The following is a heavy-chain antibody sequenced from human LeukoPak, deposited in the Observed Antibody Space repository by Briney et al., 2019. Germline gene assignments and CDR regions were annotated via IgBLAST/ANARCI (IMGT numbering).Heavy chain of an antibody. J-gene: IGHJ4*02. D-gene: IGHD2-2*01. Sequence: ASVKVSCKASGYTFTGYYMHWVRQAPGQGLEWMGWINPNSGGTSYAQKFQGRVTMTRDTPISTAYMELSRLRSDDTAVYYCATDPSRGYCSSSSCYAGMRGGYWGQGTLVTVSS. CDR2: INPNSGGT. CDR3: ATDPSRGYCSSSSCYAGMRGGY. CDR1: GYTFTGYY. V-gene: IGHV1-2*02.